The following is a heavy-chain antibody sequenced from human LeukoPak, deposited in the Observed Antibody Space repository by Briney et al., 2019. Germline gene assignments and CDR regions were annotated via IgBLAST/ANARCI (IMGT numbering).Heavy chain of an antibody. CDR3: AREGTTLGYCSSTSCYEGFDY. J-gene: IGHJ4*02. CDR2: MNPNRGNT. D-gene: IGHD2-2*01. V-gene: IGHV1-8*01. CDR1: GYTFTSYD. Sequence: ASVKVSCKASGYTFTSYDINWVRQATGQGLEWMGWMNPNRGNTGYAQKFQGRVTMTRNTSISTAYIELSSLRSEDTAVYYCAREGTTLGYCSSTSCYEGFDYWGQGTLVTVSS.